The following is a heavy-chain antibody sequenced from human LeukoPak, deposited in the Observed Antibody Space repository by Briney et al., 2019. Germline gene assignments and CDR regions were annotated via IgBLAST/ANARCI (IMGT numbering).Heavy chain of an antibody. J-gene: IGHJ4*02. CDR1: GGSIRSSSYY. V-gene: IGHV4-39*01. D-gene: IGHD6-19*01. CDR2: MYYSGTT. Sequence: PSETLSLTCNVSGGSIRSSSYYWGWIRQSPGKGLEWIGSMYYSGTTYYNPSLKSRVTISEDTSNNQFSLRLSSVTAADTAVYYCARPLYSSGWYSWGQGTLVTVSS. CDR3: ARPLYSSGWYS.